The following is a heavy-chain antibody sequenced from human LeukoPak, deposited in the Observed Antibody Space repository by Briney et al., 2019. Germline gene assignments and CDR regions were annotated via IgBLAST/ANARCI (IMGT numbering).Heavy chain of an antibody. CDR1: RFTFSSYA. Sequence: PGGSLRLSCAASRFTFSSYAMSWVRQAPGKGLEWVSAISGSGGSTYYADSVKGRFTISRDNSKNTLYLQMNSLRAEDTAVYYCAKGDIVVVPAANFDYWGQGTLVTVSS. D-gene: IGHD2-2*01. V-gene: IGHV3-23*01. CDR3: AKGDIVVVPAANFDY. CDR2: ISGSGGST. J-gene: IGHJ4*02.